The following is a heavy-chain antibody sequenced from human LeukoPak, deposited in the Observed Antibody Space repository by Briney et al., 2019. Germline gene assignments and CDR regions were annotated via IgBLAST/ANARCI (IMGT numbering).Heavy chain of an antibody. J-gene: IGHJ4*02. Sequence: ASVTVSCKASGYTFTSYDINWVRQATGQGLEWMGWMNPNSGNTGYAQKFQGRVTMTRDTSTRTVYMEVSSLKPEDTVVYYCARQGAYSSAIGMGYWGQGTLVTVSS. V-gene: IGHV1-8*01. CDR2: MNPNSGNT. D-gene: IGHD6-19*01. CDR3: ARQGAYSSAIGMGY. CDR1: GYTFTSYD.